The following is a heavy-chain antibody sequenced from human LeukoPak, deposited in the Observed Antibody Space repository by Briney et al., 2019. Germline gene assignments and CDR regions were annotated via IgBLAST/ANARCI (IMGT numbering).Heavy chain of an antibody. J-gene: IGHJ4*02. CDR2: ISGDGNKI. CDR3: AIDHPVLSF. D-gene: IGHD2-8*01. V-gene: IGHV3-43*02. CDR1: GFTSDDFG. Sequence: GGSLRLSCAASGFTSDDFGMHWARQVPGKGLEWVSFISGDGNKIHYADSVKGRFTVSRDKSKNSLYLEMISLRTEDTAFYYCAIDHPVLSFWGQGTLVTVSS.